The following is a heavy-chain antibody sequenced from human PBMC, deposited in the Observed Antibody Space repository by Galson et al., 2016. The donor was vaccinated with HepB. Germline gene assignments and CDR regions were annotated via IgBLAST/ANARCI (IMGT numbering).Heavy chain of an antibody. Sequence: SVKVSCKASGYIFTNYYMHWVRQAPGQGLEWMGVIIPSDGSTNYAQKFQGRVTITADEVTNTAYMELGSLRSEDTAVDYCARDTFGLKSGKAAGGGFDPWGQGTLVTVSS. CDR3: ARDTFGLKSGKAAGGGFDP. CDR1: GYIFTNYY. V-gene: IGHV1-46*01. J-gene: IGHJ5*02. CDR2: IIPSDGST. D-gene: IGHD1-1*01.